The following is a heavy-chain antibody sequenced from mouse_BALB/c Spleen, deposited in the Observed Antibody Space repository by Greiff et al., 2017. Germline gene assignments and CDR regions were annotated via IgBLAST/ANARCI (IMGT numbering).Heavy chain of an antibody. D-gene: IGHD2-1*01. J-gene: IGHJ4*01. CDR2: IDPANGNT. Sequence: EVQLVESGAELVKPGASVKLSCTASGFNIKDTYMHWVKQRPEQGLEWIGRIDPANGNTKYDPKFQGKATITADTSSNTAYLQLSSLTSEDTAVYYCADYGNHYAMDYWGQGTSVTVSS. CDR3: ADYGNHYAMDY. CDR1: GFNIKDTY. V-gene: IGHV14-3*02.